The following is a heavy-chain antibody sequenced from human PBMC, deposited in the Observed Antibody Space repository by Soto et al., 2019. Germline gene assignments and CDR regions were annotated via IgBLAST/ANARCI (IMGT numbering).Heavy chain of an antibody. CDR2: ISAHSGNT. V-gene: IGHV1-18*01. Sequence: QVQLVQSEGEVKKPGASVKISCRASGYTFTSYAINWVRQAPGQGLEWMGWISAHSGNTNYAQKVQGRVTMTTATSASTAYMELRSLRSDDTALYYCARIAASGIVHDYDFWGQGTLVTVSS. J-gene: IGHJ4*02. CDR3: ARIAASGIVHDYDF. D-gene: IGHD6-13*01. CDR1: GYTFTSYA.